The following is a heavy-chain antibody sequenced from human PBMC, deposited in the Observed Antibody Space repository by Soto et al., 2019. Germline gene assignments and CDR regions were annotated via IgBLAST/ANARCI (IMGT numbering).Heavy chain of an antibody. CDR3: ARPLVKRGGTEANWFDP. J-gene: IGHJ5*02. CDR1: GGSISSSSYY. D-gene: IGHD6-6*01. V-gene: IGHV4-39*01. Sequence: KQSQTLSLTCTVSGGSISSSSYYWGWIRQPPGKGLEWIGSIYYSGSTYYNPSLKSRVTISVDTSKNQFSLKLSSVTAADTAVYYCARPLVKRGGTEANWFDPWGQGTLVTVSS. CDR2: IYYSGST.